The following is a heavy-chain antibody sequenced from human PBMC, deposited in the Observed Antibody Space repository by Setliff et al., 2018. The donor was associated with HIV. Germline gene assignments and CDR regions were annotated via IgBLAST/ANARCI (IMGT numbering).Heavy chain of an antibody. CDR3: AKRLAGSNTWYHFDT. D-gene: IGHD6-13*01. V-gene: IGHV3-23*01. CDR1: GFDFSSHA. J-gene: IGHJ4*02. CDR2: ISGHTINV. Sequence: GGSLRLSCAAPGFDFSSHAMSWVRQAPGKGLEWLSVISGHTINVYYADSVKGRFTISRDNSKNTLYLQLNSLSAEDTAIYYCAKRLAGSNTWYHFDTWGQGTLVTVSS.